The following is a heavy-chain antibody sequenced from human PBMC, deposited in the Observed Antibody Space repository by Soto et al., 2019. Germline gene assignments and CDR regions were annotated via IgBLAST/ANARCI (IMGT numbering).Heavy chain of an antibody. D-gene: IGHD2-15*01. CDR3: ARGRYCLTGRCFPNWFDS. Sequence: NPSETLSLTCSVSGDSISTVDYFWAWIRQPPGQALEYIGYIYKSTTTYYNPSFESRVAISLDTSKSQFSLTVTSVTAADTAAYFCARGRYCLTGRCFPNWFDSWGQGTLVTVSS. CDR1: GDSISTVDYF. CDR2: IYKSTTT. J-gene: IGHJ5*01. V-gene: IGHV4-30-4*01.